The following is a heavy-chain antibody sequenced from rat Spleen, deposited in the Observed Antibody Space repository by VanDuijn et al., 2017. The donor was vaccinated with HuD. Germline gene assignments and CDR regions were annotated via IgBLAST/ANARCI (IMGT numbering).Heavy chain of an antibody. CDR2: ITYDGSST. Sequence: EVQLVESDGGLVQPGRSLKLSCAASGFSFSDYYMAWVRQAPKKGLEWVAIITYDGSSTYYRDSVKGRFTISRNNAKSTLFLQMDSLRSEDTATYYCARHWGYWGQGVMVTVSS. V-gene: IGHV5-7*01. J-gene: IGHJ2*01. CDR3: ARHWGY. D-gene: IGHD4-6*01. CDR1: GFSFSDYY.